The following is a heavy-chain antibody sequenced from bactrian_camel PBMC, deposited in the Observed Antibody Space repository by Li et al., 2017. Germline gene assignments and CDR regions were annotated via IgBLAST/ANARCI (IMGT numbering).Heavy chain of an antibody. CDR2: LDGRGGGT. J-gene: IGHJ4*01. D-gene: IGHD1*01. CDR1: GLTFPTYY. Sequence: HVQLVESGGGLVQPGGSLRLSCVASGLTFPTYYLYWVRQAPGKGLDWVSRLDGRGGGTSYADSVKGRFTISRDDAKNTVYLQMNSLKPEDTAMYYCAADRLACLTPMPRPMSPSAYNLWGQGTQVTVS. V-gene: IGHV3S6*01. CDR3: AADRLACLTPMPRPMSPSAYNL.